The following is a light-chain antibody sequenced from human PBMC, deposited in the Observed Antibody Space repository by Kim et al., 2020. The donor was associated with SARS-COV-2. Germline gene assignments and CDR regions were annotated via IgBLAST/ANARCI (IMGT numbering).Light chain of an antibody. CDR2: EVT. V-gene: IGLV2-23*02. J-gene: IGLJ3*02. CDR1: SSDIGSYNL. CDR3: SSYAVSTNWV. Sequence: QSVVTQPASVSGSPGQSITISCTGTSSDIGSYNLVSWYQQHPGKAPKLMIYEVTKWPSGVSNRFSGSKSGNTASLTISGLQAEDEADYYCSSYAVSTNWVFGGGTQLTVL.